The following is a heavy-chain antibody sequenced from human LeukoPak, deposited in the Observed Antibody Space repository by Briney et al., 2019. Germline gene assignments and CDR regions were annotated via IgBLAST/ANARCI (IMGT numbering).Heavy chain of an antibody. CDR1: GGAISSYY. Sequence: SETLSLTCTVSGGAISSYYWSWIRQPAGKGLEWIGRIYTSGSTNYNPSLNSRVTMSVDTSKNQFSLKLSSVTAADTAVYYCAREVPEELGSSGWSSYFDYWGQGTLVTVSS. V-gene: IGHV4-4*07. D-gene: IGHD6-19*01. CDR2: IYTSGST. CDR3: AREVPEELGSSGWSSYFDY. J-gene: IGHJ4*02.